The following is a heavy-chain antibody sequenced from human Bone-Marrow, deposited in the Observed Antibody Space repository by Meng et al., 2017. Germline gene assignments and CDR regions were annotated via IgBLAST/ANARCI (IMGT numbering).Heavy chain of an antibody. CDR3: VTYCTSVSCYASSGGFGY. CDR2: IYHSGST. J-gene: IGHJ4*02. D-gene: IGHD2-2*01. V-gene: IGHV4-38-2*01. Sequence: SETLSLTCAVSGYSISSGYYWGWIRQPPGKGLEWIGSIYHSGSTYYNPSLKSRVTISVDTSKNQFSLNLNSVTAADTAVYYCVTYCTSVSCYASSGGFGYWGQGTLVTVSS. CDR1: GYSISSGYY.